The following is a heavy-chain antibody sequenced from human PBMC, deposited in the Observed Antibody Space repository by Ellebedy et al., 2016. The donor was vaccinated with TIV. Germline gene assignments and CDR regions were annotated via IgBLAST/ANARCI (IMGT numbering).Heavy chain of an antibody. CDR2: MNPNSGNT. Sequence: ASVKVSCXASGYTFTSYDINWVRQATGQGLEWMGWMNPNSGNTGYAQKFQGRVTMTRNTSISTAYMELSSLRSEDTAVYYCARDYGDYDYYFDYWGQGTLVTVSS. V-gene: IGHV1-8*01. J-gene: IGHJ4*02. CDR3: ARDYGDYDYYFDY. D-gene: IGHD4-17*01. CDR1: GYTFTSYD.